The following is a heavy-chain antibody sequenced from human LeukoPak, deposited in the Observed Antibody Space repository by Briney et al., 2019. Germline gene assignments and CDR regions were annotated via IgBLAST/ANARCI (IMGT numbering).Heavy chain of an antibody. J-gene: IGHJ4*02. CDR3: ARARIVGPMDY. CDR2: INYSGNT. D-gene: IGHD1-26*01. CDR1: GVSISGYS. Sequence: ASETLSLTCAGSGVSISGYSWSWIRQPPGKGLEWIGFINYSGNTNYKSSLKSRVTISVDTSKNQFSLKLCSVTAADTAAYFCARARIVGPMDYWGQGTLVTVSS. V-gene: IGHV4-59*01.